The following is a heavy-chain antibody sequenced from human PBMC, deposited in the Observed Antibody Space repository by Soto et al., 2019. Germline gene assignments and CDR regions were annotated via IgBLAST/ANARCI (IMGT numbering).Heavy chain of an antibody. J-gene: IGHJ4*02. CDR3: ARRKERSGPNYFDV. CDR2: ITPVFGSA. D-gene: IGHD6-25*01. V-gene: IGHV1-69*01. Sequence: QVQLVQSGAEVKKPGSSVKVSCKASADTFNSYSLSWLRQAPGQRLEWMGGITPVFGSADYAQTFEDRLTITADVSTSTIYMELSSLRSDDTAVYYCARRKERSGPNYFDVWGQGTLVTVSS. CDR1: ADTFNSYS.